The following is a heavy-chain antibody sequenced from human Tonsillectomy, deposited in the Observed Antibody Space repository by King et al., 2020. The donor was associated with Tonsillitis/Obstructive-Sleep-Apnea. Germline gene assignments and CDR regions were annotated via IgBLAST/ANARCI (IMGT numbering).Heavy chain of an antibody. CDR2: INPNSGGT. J-gene: IGHJ6*03. V-gene: IGHV1-2*06. CDR3: AGNNWNDERYYYYMDV. Sequence: VQLVESGAEVKKPGASVKVSCKASGYTFTDYYMDWVRQAPGQGLEWMGRINPNSGGTNYAQKFQGRVTMTRDTSISTAYMELSRLRSDDTAVYYCAGNNWNDERYYYYMDVWGKGTTVTVSS. D-gene: IGHD1-1*01. CDR1: GYTFTDYY.